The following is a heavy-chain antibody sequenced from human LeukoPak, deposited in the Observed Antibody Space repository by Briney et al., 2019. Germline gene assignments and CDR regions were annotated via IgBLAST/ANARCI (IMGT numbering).Heavy chain of an antibody. CDR3: ARDAGLGYCSSTSCHTGPFDP. CDR2: INHSGST. J-gene: IGHJ5*02. Sequence: PSETLSLTCAVYGGSFSGYYWSWIRQPPGKGLEWIGEINHSGSTNYNPSLKSRVTISVDTSKNQFSLKLSSVTAADTAVYYCARDAGLGYCSSTSCHTGPFDPWGQGTLVTVSS. D-gene: IGHD2-2*01. V-gene: IGHV4-34*01. CDR1: GGSFSGYY.